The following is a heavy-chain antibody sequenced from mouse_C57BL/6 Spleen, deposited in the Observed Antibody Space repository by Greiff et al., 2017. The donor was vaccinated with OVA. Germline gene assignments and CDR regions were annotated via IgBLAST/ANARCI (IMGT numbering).Heavy chain of an antibody. CDR1: GYTFTSYW. J-gene: IGHJ1*03. D-gene: IGHD2-13*01. Sequence: VQLQQPGAELVKPGASVKLSCKASGYTFTSYWMQWVKQRPGQGLDWIGEIDPSDSYTNYNQKFKGKATLTVDTSSSTAYMQLSSLTSEDSAVYYCARLVNWYFDVWGTGTTVTVSS. CDR2: IDPSDSYT. CDR3: ARLVNWYFDV. V-gene: IGHV1-50*01.